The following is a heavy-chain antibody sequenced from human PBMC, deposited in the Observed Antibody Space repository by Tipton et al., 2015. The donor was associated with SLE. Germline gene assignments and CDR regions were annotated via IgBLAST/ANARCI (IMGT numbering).Heavy chain of an antibody. CDR2: IFYSGNT. V-gene: IGHV4-59*01. Sequence: TLSLTCTVSGGSISSYYWSWIRQPPGKGLEWIGYIFYSGNTNYNPSLKSRVRMSVDTSKNQISLKLNSVIAADTAVYYCARSAEYFQDWGQGTLVTVSS. CDR1: GGSISSYY. CDR3: ARSAEYFQD. J-gene: IGHJ1*01.